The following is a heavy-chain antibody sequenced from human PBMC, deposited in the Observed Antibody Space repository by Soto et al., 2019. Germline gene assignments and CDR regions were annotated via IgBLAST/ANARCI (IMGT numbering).Heavy chain of an antibody. D-gene: IGHD5-18*01. J-gene: IGHJ6*02. CDR3: ARGGYSYGSYYYYGMDV. V-gene: IGHV4-31*03. Sequence: SETLSLTCTVSGGSISSGGYYWSWIRQHPGKGLEWIGYIYYSGSTYYNPSLKSRVTISVDTSKNQFSLKLSSVTAADTAVYYCARGGYSYGSYYYYGMDVWGQGTTVTVSS. CDR1: GGSISSGGYY. CDR2: IYYSGST.